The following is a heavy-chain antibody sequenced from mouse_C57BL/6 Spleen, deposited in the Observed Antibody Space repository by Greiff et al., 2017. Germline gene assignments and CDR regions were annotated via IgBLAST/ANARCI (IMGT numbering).Heavy chain of an antibody. CDR3: ARRSYGSSDGFAY. J-gene: IGHJ3*01. D-gene: IGHD1-1*01. CDR2: LLPGSGSN. Sequence: VKLQQSGAELMKPGASVKLPCKATGYTFTGYWIEWVKQRPGHGLEWIGELLPGSGSNNYNEKFKGKATFTADTSSNTAYMQLSSLTAEDSAIYYCARRSYGSSDGFAYWGQGTLVTVSA. CDR1: GYTFTGYW. V-gene: IGHV1-9*01.